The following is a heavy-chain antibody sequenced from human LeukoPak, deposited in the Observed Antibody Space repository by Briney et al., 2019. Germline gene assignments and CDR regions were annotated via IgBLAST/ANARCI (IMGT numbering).Heavy chain of an antibody. CDR3: ARSITMVRAVITYYFDY. CDR2: IYYSGST. D-gene: IGHD3-10*01. J-gene: IGHJ4*02. V-gene: IGHV4-31*03. Sequence: PSETLSLTCTVFGGSIRSGGYYWSWIRQHPGKGLEWIGYIYYSGSTYYNPSLKSRVTISVDTSKNQFSLKLSSVTAADTAVYYCARSITMVRAVITYYFDYWGQGTLVTVSS. CDR1: GGSIRSGGYY.